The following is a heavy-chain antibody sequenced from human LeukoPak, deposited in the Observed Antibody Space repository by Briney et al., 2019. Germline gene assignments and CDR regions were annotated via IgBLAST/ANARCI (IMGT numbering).Heavy chain of an antibody. CDR1: GGTFSSYT. D-gene: IGHD1-26*01. J-gene: IGHJ6*02. V-gene: IGHV1-69*04. Sequence: ASVKVSCKASGGTFSSYTISWVRQAPGQGLEWMGRIIPILGIGNYAQKFQGRVTITADKSTSTAYMELSSLRSEDTAMYYCARDRVGADYGMDVWGQGTTVTVSS. CDR3: ARDRVGADYGMDV. CDR2: IIPILGIG.